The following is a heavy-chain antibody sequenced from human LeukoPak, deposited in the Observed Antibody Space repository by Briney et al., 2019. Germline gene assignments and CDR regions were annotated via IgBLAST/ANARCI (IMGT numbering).Heavy chain of an antibody. CDR1: GFTFSNAW. D-gene: IGHD2-8*01. CDR3: ARAPRMKHAFDI. Sequence: GGSLRLSCAASGFTFSNAWMSWVRQAPGKGLEWVGRIKSKTDGGTTDYAAPVKGRFTISRDNSKNTLYLQMNSLRAEDTAVYYCARAPRMKHAFDIWGQGTMVTVSS. V-gene: IGHV3-15*01. CDR2: IKSKTDGGTT. J-gene: IGHJ3*02.